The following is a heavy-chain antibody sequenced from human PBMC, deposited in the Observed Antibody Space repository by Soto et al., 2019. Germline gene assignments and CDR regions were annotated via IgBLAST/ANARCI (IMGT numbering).Heavy chain of an antibody. Sequence: GGSLRLSCAASGFTFDDYAMHWVRQAPGKGLEWVSGISWNSGSIGYADNVKGRFTISRDNAKNSLYLQMNSLRAEDTALYYCAKSRLTIFGVVPNPMDVWGKGTTVTVSS. CDR3: AKSRLTIFGVVPNPMDV. D-gene: IGHD3-3*01. CDR1: GFTFDDYA. V-gene: IGHV3-9*01. J-gene: IGHJ6*03. CDR2: ISWNSGSI.